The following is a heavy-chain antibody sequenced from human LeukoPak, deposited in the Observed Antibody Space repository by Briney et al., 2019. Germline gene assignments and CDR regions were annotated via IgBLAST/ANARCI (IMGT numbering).Heavy chain of an antibody. CDR3: ARHAGDLVWYFDL. J-gene: IGHJ2*01. CDR2: IYPGDSDT. D-gene: IGHD7-27*01. V-gene: IGHV5-51*01. Sequence: GESLKISCKGSGYSFTRYWIAWVRQMPGKGLEFMGIIYPGDSDTRYSPSFQGRVTISADKSISTAYLQWSSLKALDTAIYYCARHAGDLVWYFDLWGRGTLVTVSS. CDR1: GYSFTRYW.